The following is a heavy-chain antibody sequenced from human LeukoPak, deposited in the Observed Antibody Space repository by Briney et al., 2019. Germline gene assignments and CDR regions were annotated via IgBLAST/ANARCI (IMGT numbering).Heavy chain of an antibody. CDR1: GGSFSGYY. D-gene: IGHD4-23*01. Sequence: PSETLSLTSAVYGGSFSGYYWSWIRQRPGKGLEWIGEINHSGSTNYNPSLKSRVTISVDTSKNQFSLKLSSVTAADTAVYYCARDRVGIYGGNSGQAFDIWGQGTMVTVSS. CDR2: INHSGST. J-gene: IGHJ3*02. CDR3: ARDRVGIYGGNSGQAFDI. V-gene: IGHV4-34*01.